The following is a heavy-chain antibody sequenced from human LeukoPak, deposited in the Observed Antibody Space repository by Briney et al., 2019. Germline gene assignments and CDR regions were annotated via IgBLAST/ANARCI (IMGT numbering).Heavy chain of an antibody. V-gene: IGHV3-48*03. CDR2: ISRSGKNI. CDR3: AKVGLRLGGDY. D-gene: IGHD4-17*01. CDR1: GFPFSSYE. J-gene: IGHJ4*02. Sequence: PGGSLRLSCAASGFPFSSYEMNWVRQAPGKGLEWVSYISRSGKNIYYADSVKGRFTISRDNARNSLFLQMNSLRAEDTAVYYCAKVGLRLGGDYWGQGTLVTVSS.